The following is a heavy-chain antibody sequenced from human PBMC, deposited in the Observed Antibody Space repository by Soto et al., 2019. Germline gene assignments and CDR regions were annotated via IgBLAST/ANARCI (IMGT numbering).Heavy chain of an antibody. D-gene: IGHD2-15*01. V-gene: IGHV1-69*01. CDR2: IVPLSDRT. CDR1: GETLNSNP. Sequence: VQLVQSGAEVKKPGSSLKVSCKVFGETLNSNPIGWVRQAPGHGLEWVGGIVPLSDRTNYAQELQGRVTVNADGSTSTVYMELSNLKSDDTAVYYCARKSGRDCHSGGGCFSLDVWGQGSLITVSS. J-gene: IGHJ4*02. CDR3: ARKSGRDCHSGGGCFSLDV.